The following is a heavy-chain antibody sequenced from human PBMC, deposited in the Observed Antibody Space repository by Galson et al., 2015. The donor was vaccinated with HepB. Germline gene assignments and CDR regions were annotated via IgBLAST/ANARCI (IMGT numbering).Heavy chain of an antibody. CDR1: GFTFSNAW. D-gene: IGHD3-16*01. CDR2: IKSKTDGGTT. Sequence: SLRLSCAASGFTFSNAWMSWVRQAPGKGLEWVGRIKSKTDGGTTDYAAPVKGRFTISRDDSKNTLYLQINSLKTEDTAVYYCTTRLDPGLQFYGMDVWGQGTTVTVSS. J-gene: IGHJ6*02. V-gene: IGHV3-15*01. CDR3: TTRLDPGLQFYGMDV.